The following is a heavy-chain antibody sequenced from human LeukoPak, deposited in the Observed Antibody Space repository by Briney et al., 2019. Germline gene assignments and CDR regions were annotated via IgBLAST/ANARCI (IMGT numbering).Heavy chain of an antibody. CDR3: ARAGMYYYDNSPNWFDP. CDR1: SESFSGYF. J-gene: IGHJ5*02. D-gene: IGHD3-22*01. CDR2: INYSGST. V-gene: IGHV4-34*01. Sequence: SETLSLTCAIYSESFSGYFWSWIRQPPGKGLEWIGEINYSGSTNYNPSLKSRVTISVDTSKNQFSLKLSSVTAADTAVYYCARAGMYYYDNSPNWFDPWGQGTLVTVSS.